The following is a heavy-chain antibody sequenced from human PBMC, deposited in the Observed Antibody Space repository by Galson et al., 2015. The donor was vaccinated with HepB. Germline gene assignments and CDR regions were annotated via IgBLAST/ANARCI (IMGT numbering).Heavy chain of an antibody. CDR3: ARIYDSSGYYPLDY. D-gene: IGHD3-22*01. CDR2: IDWDDDK. V-gene: IGHV2-70*04. J-gene: IGHJ4*02. CDR1: GFSLSTSGMR. Sequence: PALVKPTQTLTLTCTFSGFSLSTSGMRVSWIRQPPGKALEWLARIDWDDDKFYSTSLKTRLTISKDTSKNQVVLTMTNMDPVDTATYYCARIYDSSGYYPLDYWGQGTLVTVSS.